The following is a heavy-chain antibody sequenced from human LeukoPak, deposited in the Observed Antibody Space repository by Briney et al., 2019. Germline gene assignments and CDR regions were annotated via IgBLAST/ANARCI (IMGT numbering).Heavy chain of an antibody. V-gene: IGHV3-9*01. CDR3: AKDIYYYDSSGPTFDY. J-gene: IGHJ4*02. CDR1: GFTFDDYA. Sequence: PGGSLRLSCAASGFTFDDYAMHWVRQAPGKGLEWVSGISWNSGSIGYADSVKGRFTISRDNAKNSLYLQMNSLRAEDTALYYCAKDIYYYDSSGPTFDYWGQGTLVTVSS. D-gene: IGHD3-22*01. CDR2: ISWNSGSI.